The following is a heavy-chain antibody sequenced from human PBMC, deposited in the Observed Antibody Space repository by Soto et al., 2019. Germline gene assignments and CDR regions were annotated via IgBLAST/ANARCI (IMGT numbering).Heavy chain of an antibody. D-gene: IGHD6-19*01. Sequence: GASVKVSCKASGYTFTGYYMHWVRKAPGQGFEWMGRISPKSGGTNYAQKFQGRVTMTWDTSLNTAYMELSSLISEDTAVYYCARPPGYISDWYYFDLWGQGTLVTVSS. CDR2: ISPKSGGT. V-gene: IGHV1-2*02. CDR3: ARPPGYISDWYYFDL. J-gene: IGHJ4*02. CDR1: GYTFTGYY.